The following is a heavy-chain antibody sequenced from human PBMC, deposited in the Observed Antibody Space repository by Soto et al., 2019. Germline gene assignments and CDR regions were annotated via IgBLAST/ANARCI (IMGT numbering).Heavy chain of an antibody. Sequence: ERQLVQSGGGVVQPGGSLKLSCAAFGFTFSVSDMHWVRQASGHGLEWVGRLRGKNNNYATTYAASMTGRFIISRDDSDNTAFLQMSSLKTEDTAIYYCTRHEEGRRAGFDGMDVWGQGTTVTVSS. CDR3: TRHEEGRRAGFDGMDV. CDR2: LRGKNNNYAT. CDR1: GFTFSVSD. V-gene: IGHV3-73*02. D-gene: IGHD6-13*01. J-gene: IGHJ6*02.